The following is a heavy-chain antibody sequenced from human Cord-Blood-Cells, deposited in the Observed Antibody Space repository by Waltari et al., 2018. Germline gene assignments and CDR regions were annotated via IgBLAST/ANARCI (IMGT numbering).Heavy chain of an antibody. Sequence: QVQLQESGPGLVKPSQTLSLTCPVSGGSISSGSYSWSWIRQPAGKGLEWIGYIYTSGSTNYNPSLKSRVTISVDTSKNQFSLKLSSVTAADTAVYYCARGAIFGVVIDYWGQGTLVTVSS. J-gene: IGHJ4*02. CDR2: IYTSGST. D-gene: IGHD3-3*01. V-gene: IGHV4-61*09. CDR1: GGSISSGSYS. CDR3: ARGAIFGVVIDY.